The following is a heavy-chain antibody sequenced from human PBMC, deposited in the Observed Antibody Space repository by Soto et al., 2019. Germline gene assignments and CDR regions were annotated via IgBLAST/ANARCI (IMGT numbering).Heavy chain of an antibody. Sequence: PGXSKSVPSSALGVPFGTFALSWVRPDKGKGLEWVSAVSGGGVTTYYADSVKGRFTISRDKSKNTLYLQMNSLRAEDTALDFRAKSFSSNWYGYCDYWGQGSFVTVSA. CDR2: VSGGGVTT. V-gene: IGHV3-23*01. J-gene: IGHJ4*02. CDR3: AKSFSSNWYGYCDY. CDR1: GVPFGTFA. D-gene: IGHD6-13*01.